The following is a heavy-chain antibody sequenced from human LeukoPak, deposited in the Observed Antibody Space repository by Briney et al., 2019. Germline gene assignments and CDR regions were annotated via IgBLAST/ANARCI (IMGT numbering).Heavy chain of an antibody. CDR1: GGSISSSSYY. V-gene: IGHV4-39*07. D-gene: IGHD3-16*01. CDR2: IYHSGST. Sequence: PSETLSLTCTVSGGSISSSSYYWGWIRQPPEKGLEWIGSIYHSGSTYYNPSLKSRVTISVDTSKNQFSLRLSSVTAADTAVYYCARVVWYPLYYFDYWGQGTLVTVSS. J-gene: IGHJ4*02. CDR3: ARVVWYPLYYFDY.